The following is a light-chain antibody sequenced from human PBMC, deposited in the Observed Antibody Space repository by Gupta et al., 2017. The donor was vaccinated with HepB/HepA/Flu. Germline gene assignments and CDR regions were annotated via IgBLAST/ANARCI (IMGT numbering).Light chain of an antibody. Sequence: QSALTQPASVSGSPGQSITISCPGSSSDIGGYNYVSLYQQHPGKTPKLIIYDVTPRPSGVSNRFSGSPSGTTASLTISGLQAYYYTHYYCSSFTSSTTLESVFGGGTKLSVL. V-gene: IGLV2-14*01. CDR1: SSDIGGYNY. J-gene: IGLJ3*02. CDR3: SSFTSSTTLESV. CDR2: DVT.